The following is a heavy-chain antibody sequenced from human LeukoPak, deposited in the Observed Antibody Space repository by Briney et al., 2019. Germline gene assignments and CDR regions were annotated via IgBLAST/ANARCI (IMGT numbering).Heavy chain of an antibody. D-gene: IGHD3-10*01. J-gene: IGHJ4*02. Sequence: GASVKVSCKASGYTFTSYGISWVRQAPGQGLEWMGLISAYNGNTNYAQKLQGRVTMTTDTSTSTAYMELRRLRSDDTAAYYCARTSRYYGSGSRYFDYWGQGTLVTVSS. CDR3: ARTSRYYGSGSRYFDY. CDR2: ISAYNGNT. CDR1: GYTFTSYG. V-gene: IGHV1-18*01.